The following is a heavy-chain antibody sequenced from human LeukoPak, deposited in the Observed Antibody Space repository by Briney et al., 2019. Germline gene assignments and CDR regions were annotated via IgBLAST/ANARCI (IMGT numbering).Heavy chain of an antibody. D-gene: IGHD3-22*01. J-gene: IGHJ4*02. CDR3: ARLRDTGGYYFYYYFDS. CDR1: GGSINNDNYY. CDR2: IYYSGNSGNT. Sequence: SESLSLTCTVSGGSINNDNYYWGWIRQSPGKGLEWIGNIYYSGNSGNTYYNPSLKSRVTISVDTAKNQFSLNLSSVTAADTALYYCARLRDTGGYYFYYYFDSWGLGNLVSVSS. V-gene: IGHV4-39*01.